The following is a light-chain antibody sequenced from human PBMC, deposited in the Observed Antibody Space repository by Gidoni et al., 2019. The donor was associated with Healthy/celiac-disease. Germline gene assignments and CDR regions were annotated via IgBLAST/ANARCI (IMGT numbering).Light chain of an antibody. CDR3: MQALQTPIT. CDR1: QSLLHSNGYNY. V-gene: IGKV2-28*01. CDR2: LGS. J-gene: IGKJ5*01. Sequence: IVMTQSPLSLPVTPGEPASISCRSSQSLLHSNGYNYLDWYLQKPGQSPQLLIYLGSNRASGVPDRFSDSGSGTDFTLKISRVEAEDVGVYYCMQALQTPITFGQGTRLEIK.